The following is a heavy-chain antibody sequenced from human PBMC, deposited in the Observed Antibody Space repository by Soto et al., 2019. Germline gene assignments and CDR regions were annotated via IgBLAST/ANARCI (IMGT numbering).Heavy chain of an antibody. CDR2: IYWDDDK. CDR1: GFSLSTSGVG. CDR3: AHRKTYCSGGSCYWKYDY. J-gene: IGHJ4*02. Sequence: SGPTLVKPTQTLTLTCTFSGFSLSTSGVGVGWIRQPPGKALEWLALIYWDDDKRYSPSLKSRLTITKDTSKNQVVLTMTNMDPVDTATYYCAHRKTYCSGGSCYWKYDYWGQGTLVTVSS. V-gene: IGHV2-5*02. D-gene: IGHD2-15*01.